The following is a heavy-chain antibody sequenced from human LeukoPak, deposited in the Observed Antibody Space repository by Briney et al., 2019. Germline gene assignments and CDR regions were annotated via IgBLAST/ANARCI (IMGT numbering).Heavy chain of an antibody. CDR1: GGSFSGYY. CDR2: INHSGST. D-gene: IGHD3-22*01. Sequence: SETLSLTCAVYGGSFSGYYWSWIRQPPGKGLEWIGEINHSGSTNYNPSLKSRVTISVDTSKNQFSLKLSSVTAADTAVYYCARMRSTYHYDSIGYWGQGTLVTVSS. J-gene: IGHJ4*02. CDR3: ARMRSTYHYDSIGY. V-gene: IGHV4-34*01.